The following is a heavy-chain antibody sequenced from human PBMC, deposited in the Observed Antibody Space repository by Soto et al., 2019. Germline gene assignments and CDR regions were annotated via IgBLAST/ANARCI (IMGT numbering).Heavy chain of an antibody. CDR1: GYTFTSYD. CDR3: AREEAGYQLLSNWFDP. CDR2: MNPNSGNT. J-gene: IGHJ5*02. V-gene: IGHV1-8*01. D-gene: IGHD2-2*01. Sequence: ASVKVSCKASGYTFTSYDINWVRQATGQGLEWMGWMNPNSGNTGYAQKFQGRVTMTRNTSISTAYMELSSLRSEDTAVYYCAREEAGYQLLSNWFDPWGQGTLVTVSS.